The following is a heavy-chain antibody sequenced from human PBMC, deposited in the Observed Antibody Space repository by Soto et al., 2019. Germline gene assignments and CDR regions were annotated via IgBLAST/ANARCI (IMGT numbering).Heavy chain of an antibody. CDR1: GGSINYSY. Sequence: PSETLSLTCTVSGGSINYSYWTWIRQPPGKGLEWIGYISYTGSANYNASLKSRLTISVDTSKNQFSLKLSSVTAADTALYTCARVNYGDYYYGMEVWGQGTTVTVSS. D-gene: IGHD4-17*01. J-gene: IGHJ6*02. V-gene: IGHV4-59*01. CDR3: ARVNYGDYYYGMEV. CDR2: ISYTGSA.